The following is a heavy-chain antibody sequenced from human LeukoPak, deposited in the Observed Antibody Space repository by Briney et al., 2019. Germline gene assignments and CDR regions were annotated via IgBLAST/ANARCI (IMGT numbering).Heavy chain of an antibody. D-gene: IGHD3-10*01. Sequence: GGSLKLSCAASGFTFSSYSMNWVRQAPGKGLEWVSSISSSSSYIYYADSVKGRFTISRDNAKNSLYLQMNSLRADDTAVFYCARTYGSGSSYYYYYGMDVWGQGTTVTVSS. CDR1: GFTFSSYS. V-gene: IGHV3-21*01. J-gene: IGHJ6*02. CDR2: ISSSSSYI. CDR3: ARTYGSGSSYYYYYGMDV.